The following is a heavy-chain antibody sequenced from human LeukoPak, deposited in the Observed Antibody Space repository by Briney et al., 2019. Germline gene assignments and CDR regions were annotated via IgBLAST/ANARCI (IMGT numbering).Heavy chain of an antibody. Sequence: GGSLRLSCAASGFTFSSYTMNWVRQAPGKGLEWVSSIRSSGSYIYYADSVKGRFTISRDNAENSLYLQMNSLRAEDTAVYYCARDVQVDYWGQGTLVTVSS. D-gene: IGHD1-1*01. V-gene: IGHV3-21*01. CDR2: IRSSGSYI. J-gene: IGHJ4*02. CDR3: ARDVQVDY. CDR1: GFTFSSYT.